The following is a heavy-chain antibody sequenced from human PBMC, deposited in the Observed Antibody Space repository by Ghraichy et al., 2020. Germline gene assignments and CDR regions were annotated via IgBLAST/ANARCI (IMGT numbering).Heavy chain of an antibody. D-gene: IGHD5-18*01. J-gene: IGHJ4*02. CDR1: GDSVTSSNW. CDR2: IHHSGNT. V-gene: IGHV4-4*02. Sequence: SETLSLTCAVSGDSVTSSNWWTWGRQIPGKGLEWIGEIHHSGNTNYNPSLQSRVTISLDKSKNQFSLNLTSLTAADTAVYYCLVRSIQRGAIWGQGTLVAVSS. CDR3: LVRSIQRGAI.